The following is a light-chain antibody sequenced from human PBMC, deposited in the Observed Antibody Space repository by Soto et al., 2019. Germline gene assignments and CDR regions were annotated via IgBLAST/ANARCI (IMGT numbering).Light chain of an antibody. V-gene: IGLV2-23*03. CDR3: CSYAGRSTFDV. J-gene: IGLJ1*01. CDR1: SSDIGSYNL. CDR2: EGS. Sequence: QSALTQPASMSGSPGQSITISCTGTSSDIGSYNLVSWYQQHPGKAPKLMIYEGSKRPSGVSNRFSGSKSGNTASLTISGLQAEDEADYYCCSYAGRSTFDVFGTGTKLTVL.